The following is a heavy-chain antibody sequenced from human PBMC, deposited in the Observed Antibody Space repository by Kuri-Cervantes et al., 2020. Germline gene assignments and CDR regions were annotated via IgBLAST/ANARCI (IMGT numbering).Heavy chain of an antibody. J-gene: IGHJ4*02. D-gene: IGHD3-10*02. CDR2: INHSGST. CDR3: ASVFGESHFDY. Sequence: SETLSLTCAVYGGSFSGYYWSWIRQPPGKGLEWIGEINHSGSTNYNPSLKSRATISVDTSKNQFSLKLSSVTAADTAVYYCASVFGESHFDYWGQGTLVTVSS. V-gene: IGHV4-34*01. CDR1: GGSFSGYY.